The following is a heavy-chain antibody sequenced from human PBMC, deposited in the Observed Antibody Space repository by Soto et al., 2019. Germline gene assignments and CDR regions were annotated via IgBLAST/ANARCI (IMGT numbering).Heavy chain of an antibody. J-gene: IGHJ5*02. CDR1: EFTFSTYA. Sequence: GGSLRLSCAASEFTFSTYAMHWVRQAPGKGLEWVAVIAFDGANRYYADSVKGRFTISRDNSKNTLYLQMNSLRAEGTAVYYCSAAADYNWFDPWGQGTLVTVSS. D-gene: IGHD6-13*01. CDR2: IAFDGANR. CDR3: SAAADYNWFDP. V-gene: IGHV3-30-3*01.